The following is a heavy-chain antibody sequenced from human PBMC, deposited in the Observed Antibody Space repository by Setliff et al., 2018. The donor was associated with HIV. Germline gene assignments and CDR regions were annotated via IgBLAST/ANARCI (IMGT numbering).Heavy chain of an antibody. CDR1: GDIPRHYG. J-gene: IGHJ4*02. Sequence: SVKVSCKASGDIPRHYGFNWVRQAPGQGLEWVGSVIPVLGEPHYAQRFQGRVTITADRSSNTAYMEIMSLRSDDTATYYCGRGVLYGLSEYWGPGSLFTVSS. CDR3: GRGVLYGLSEY. V-gene: IGHV1-69*13. CDR2: VIPVLGEP. D-gene: IGHD3-10*01.